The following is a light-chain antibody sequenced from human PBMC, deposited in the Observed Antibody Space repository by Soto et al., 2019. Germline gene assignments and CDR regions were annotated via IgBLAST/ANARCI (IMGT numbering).Light chain of an antibody. J-gene: IGKJ2*01. CDR2: CAS. CDR1: QSVTYN. CDR3: QQYNNWPPYT. Sequence: ETVMTQSPDTLSLSLGERATLSCRASQSVTYNLAWYQQKPGQAPRLLIHCASTRAIGVTDRFSGSGFGTEFTLTISSLQSEDFAVDYCQQYNNWPPYTFGQGTKLEVK. V-gene: IGKV3-15*01.